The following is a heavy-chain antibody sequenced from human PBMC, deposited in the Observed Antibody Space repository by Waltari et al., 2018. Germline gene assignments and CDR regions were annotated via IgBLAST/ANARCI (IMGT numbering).Heavy chain of an antibody. Sequence: QLQLQESGPGLVKPSGTLSLTCAVSGVSMSSPDWWGWVRQSPGKGLEWIGQVQRGGGTNYNPAFASRVTVSVDTPTNQFSLKVTSATAADTAVYFCARDRGRGIYLDTWGQGTLVTVSP. CDR2: VQRGGGT. V-gene: IGHV4-4*02. CDR1: GVSMSSPDW. D-gene: IGHD2-15*01. J-gene: IGHJ5*02. CDR3: ARDRGRGIYLDT.